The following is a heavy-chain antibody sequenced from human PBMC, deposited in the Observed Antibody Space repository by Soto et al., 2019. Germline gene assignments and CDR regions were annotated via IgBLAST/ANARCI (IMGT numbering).Heavy chain of an antibody. J-gene: IGHJ5*02. D-gene: IGHD3-22*01. V-gene: IGHV1-69*13. CDR2: IIPIFGTA. CDR1: GGTFSSYA. CDR3: ARDRTDSGYYTNWLDP. Sequence: GASVKVSCKASGGTFSSYAISWVRQAPGQGLEWMGGIIPIFGTANYAQKFQGRVTITADESTRTDYMELHSLRSEDKAVYYCARDRTDSGYYTNWLDPWGQGTQVTVSS.